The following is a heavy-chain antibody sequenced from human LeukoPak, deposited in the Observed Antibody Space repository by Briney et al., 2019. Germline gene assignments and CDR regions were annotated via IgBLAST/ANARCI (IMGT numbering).Heavy chain of an antibody. J-gene: IGHJ4*02. CDR2: ISSSGSTK. D-gene: IGHD3-10*01. CDR3: ARGWGE. V-gene: IGHV3-48*03. CDR1: GFTFSSYE. Sequence: GGSLRLSCAASGFTFSSYEMNWVRQGPGKGLGWVSYISSSGSTKYYADSVKGRFAISRDNAKKSLYLQMNSLRAEDTAVYYCARGWGEGGQGTLVTVSS.